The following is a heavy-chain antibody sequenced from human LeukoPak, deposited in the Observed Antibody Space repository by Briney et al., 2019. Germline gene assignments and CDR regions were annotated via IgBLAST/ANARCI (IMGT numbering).Heavy chain of an antibody. Sequence: SQALSLTCAISGDSVSSNSVTWNWIRQSPSRGLEWLGRTYYRSTWYNDYAVSVRGRITVNPDTSKNQFSLHLNSVTPEDTAVYYCARRLTQYDCFDPWGRGILVTVSS. CDR2: TYYRSTWYN. D-gene: IGHD2-2*01. CDR1: GDSVSSNSVT. V-gene: IGHV6-1*01. J-gene: IGHJ5*02. CDR3: ARRLTQYDCFDP.